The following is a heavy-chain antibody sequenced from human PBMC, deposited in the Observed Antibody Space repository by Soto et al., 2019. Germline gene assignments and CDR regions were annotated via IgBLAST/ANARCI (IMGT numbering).Heavy chain of an antibody. CDR3: ATAPTWGWFDP. J-gene: IGHJ5*02. D-gene: IGHD3-16*01. CDR1: GYTLTELS. CDR2: FDPEDGET. Sequence: GASVKVSCKVSGYTLTELSMHWVRQAPGKGLEWMGGFDPEDGETIYAQKFQGRVTMTEDTSTNTACMELSSLRSEDTAVYYCATAPTWGWFDPWGQGTLVTVSS. V-gene: IGHV1-24*01.